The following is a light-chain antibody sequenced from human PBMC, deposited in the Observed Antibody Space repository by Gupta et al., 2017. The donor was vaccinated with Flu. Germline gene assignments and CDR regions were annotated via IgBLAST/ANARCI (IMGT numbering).Light chain of an antibody. CDR3: QQDDSNPHRN. J-gene: IGKJ2*02. CDR1: QSVLYSSNNKNY. Sequence: DIVMTQSPDSLAVSLGERATINCKSSQSVLYSSNNKNYLAWYEQKPGQPPKLLIYWASTREAGVPDRFSGSGSGKDFTLTISSRQAEDVAVYYCQQDDSNPHRNFGQGTKMEIK. CDR2: WAS. V-gene: IGKV4-1*01.